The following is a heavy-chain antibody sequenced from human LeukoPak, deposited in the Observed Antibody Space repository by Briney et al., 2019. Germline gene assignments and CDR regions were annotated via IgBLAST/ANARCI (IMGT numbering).Heavy chain of an antibody. CDR3: ARAVKYYYDSSGYLPLYYFDY. J-gene: IGHJ4*02. CDR1: GFTFSSYD. D-gene: IGHD3-22*01. CDR2: IGTAGDT. Sequence: GGSLTLSCAASGFTFSSYDMHWVRQATGKGLEWVSAIGTAGDTYYPGSVKGRFTISRENAKNSLYLQMNSLRAGDTAVYYCARAVKYYYDSSGYLPLYYFDYWGQGTLVTVSS. V-gene: IGHV3-13*01.